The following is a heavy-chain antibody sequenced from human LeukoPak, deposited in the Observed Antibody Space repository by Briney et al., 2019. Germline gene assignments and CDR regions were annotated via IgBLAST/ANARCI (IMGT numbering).Heavy chain of an antibody. V-gene: IGHV4-59*02. CDR3: ARALRQQLVTGWFDP. CDR2: IYYTGSA. J-gene: IGHJ5*02. Sequence: SETLSRTCTVSGDSVSPYYWNWIRQPPGKGLEWIGYIYYTGSADYNPALKSRVTISVDTSKNQFSLKLSSVTAADTAVYFCARALRQQLVTGWFDPWAREPWSPSPQ. CDR1: GDSVSPYY. D-gene: IGHD6-13*01.